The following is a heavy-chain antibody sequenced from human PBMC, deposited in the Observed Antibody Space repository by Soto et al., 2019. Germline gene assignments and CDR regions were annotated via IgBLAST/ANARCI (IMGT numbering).Heavy chain of an antibody. Sequence: PGESLKISSKGSGYSFTSYWISWVRQMPGKGLEWMGRIDPSDSYTNYSPSFQGHVTISADKSISTAYLQWSSLKASDTAMYYCARRGIAVAAYYYYGMDVWGQGTTVTVSS. V-gene: IGHV5-10-1*01. D-gene: IGHD6-19*01. J-gene: IGHJ6*02. CDR2: IDPSDSYT. CDR3: ARRGIAVAAYYYYGMDV. CDR1: GYSFTSYW.